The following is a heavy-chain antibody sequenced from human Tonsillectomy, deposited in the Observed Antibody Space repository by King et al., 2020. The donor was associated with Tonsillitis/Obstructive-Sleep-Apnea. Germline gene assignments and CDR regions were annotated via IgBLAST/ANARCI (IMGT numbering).Heavy chain of an antibody. CDR2: ISGSGGST. CDR3: AKDRNYDFWSGYLNWFDP. D-gene: IGHD3-3*01. J-gene: IGHJ5*02. V-gene: IGHV3-23*04. CDR1: GFTFSSYA. Sequence: VQLVESGGGLVQPGGSLRLSCAASGFTFSSYAMSWVRQAPGKGLEWVSAISGSGGSTYYADSVKGRFTISRDNSKNTLYLQMNSLRAEDTAGYYCAKDRNYDFWSGYLNWFDPWGQGTLVTVSS.